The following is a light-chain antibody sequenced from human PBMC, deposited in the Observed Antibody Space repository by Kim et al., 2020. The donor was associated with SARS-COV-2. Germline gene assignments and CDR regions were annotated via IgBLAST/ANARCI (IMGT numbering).Light chain of an antibody. Sequence: VYPGQTANITCSGDKLGDKYACWYQQKAGQSPVQVIYKDTQGPSGIPERFSGSNSGNTATLTISGTQAMDEADYYCQAWDSSTGVVFGGGTQLTVL. V-gene: IGLV3-1*01. CDR3: QAWDSSTGVV. CDR2: KDT. CDR1: KLGDKY. J-gene: IGLJ2*01.